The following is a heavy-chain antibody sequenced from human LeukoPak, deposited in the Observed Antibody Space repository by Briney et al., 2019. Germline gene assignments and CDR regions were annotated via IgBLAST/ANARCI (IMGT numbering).Heavy chain of an antibody. CDR3: ARGLDAVYRYGMDV. D-gene: IGHD2-2*01. V-gene: IGHV4-30-2*01. CDR2: IYHSGST. Sequence: SETLSLTRAVSGGSISSGGYSWSWIRQPPGKGLEWIGYIYHSGSTYYNPSLKSRVTISVDRSKNQFSLKLSSVTAADTAVYYCARGLDAVYRYGMDVWGQGTTVTVSS. J-gene: IGHJ6*02. CDR1: GGSISSGGYS.